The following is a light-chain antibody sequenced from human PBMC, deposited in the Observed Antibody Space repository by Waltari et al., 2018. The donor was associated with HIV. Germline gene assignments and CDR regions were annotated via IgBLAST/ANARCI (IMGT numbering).Light chain of an antibody. V-gene: IGLV2-14*01. Sequence: QSALTQPASVSGSPGQSITISCIGTDRDIAIYNSISWYHHPPARDPRLLIFDANSRPAGIPFRFSGSKSGKTASLTISGLQADDEGVYYCSSYARGGSLLFGGGTTVTVL. CDR3: SSYARGGSLL. CDR2: DAN. CDR1: DRDIAIYNS. J-gene: IGLJ3*02.